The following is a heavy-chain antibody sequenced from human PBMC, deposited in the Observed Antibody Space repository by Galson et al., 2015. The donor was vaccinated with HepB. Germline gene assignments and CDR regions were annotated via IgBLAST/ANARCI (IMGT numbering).Heavy chain of an antibody. CDR3: AKDKGTYYGSGRVSGMDV. V-gene: IGHV3-9*01. D-gene: IGHD3-10*01. CDR2: ITWSSGSI. J-gene: IGHJ6*02. CDR1: GFTFDDYA. Sequence: SLRLSCAVSGFTFDDYAIHWVRHAPGKGLEWVSGITWSSGSIGYADSVKGRFTIPRDNAKNSLYLQMNSLRAEDTALYYCAKDKGTYYGSGRVSGMDVWGQGTTVTVSS.